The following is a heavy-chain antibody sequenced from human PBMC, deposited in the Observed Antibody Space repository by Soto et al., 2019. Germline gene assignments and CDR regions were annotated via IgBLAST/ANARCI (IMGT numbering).Heavy chain of an antibody. J-gene: IGHJ3*02. D-gene: IGHD2-2*01. Sequence: ASVKVSCKASGYTFTSYDINWVRQATGQGLEWMGWMNPNSGNTGYAQKFQGRVTMTRNTSISTAYVELSSLRSEDTAVYYCARAVVPAANDAFDIWGQGTMVTVSS. CDR1: GYTFTSYD. CDR2: MNPNSGNT. V-gene: IGHV1-8*01. CDR3: ARAVVPAANDAFDI.